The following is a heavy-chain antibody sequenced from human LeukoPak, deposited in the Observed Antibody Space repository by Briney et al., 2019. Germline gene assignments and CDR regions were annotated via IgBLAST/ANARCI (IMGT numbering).Heavy chain of an antibody. V-gene: IGHV3-30*18. Sequence: GGPLRLSYAASGFTFSCYGMHWLRQAPGKGVEWVAVISHDGSSKYFADFVKGRFTISRDNPKNTLHLQMHSLTAEDTGVYYCAKSIPLCSSNSCCASYYNYRLHVWGQGTTVIVSS. D-gene: IGHD2-2*01. CDR2: ISHDGSSK. CDR3: AKSIPLCSSNSCCASYYNYRLHV. CDR1: GFTFSCYG. J-gene: IGHJ6*02.